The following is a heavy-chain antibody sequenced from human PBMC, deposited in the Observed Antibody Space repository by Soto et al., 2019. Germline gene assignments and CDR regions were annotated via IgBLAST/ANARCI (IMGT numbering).Heavy chain of an antibody. CDR3: ARQAHDYGDYYFDY. D-gene: IGHD4-17*01. CDR2: ISFDGSNK. J-gene: IGHJ4*02. V-gene: IGHV3-30-3*01. CDR1: GFTFSSYA. Sequence: GGSLRLSCAASGFTFSSYAMHWVRQAPGKGLEWVAVISFDGSNKYYADSVKGRFTISRDNSKNTLYLQMNSLRAEDTAVYYCARQAHDYGDYYFDYWGQGTLVTVSS.